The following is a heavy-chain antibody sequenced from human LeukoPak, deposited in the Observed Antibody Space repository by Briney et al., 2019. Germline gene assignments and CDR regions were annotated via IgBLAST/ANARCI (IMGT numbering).Heavy chain of an antibody. D-gene: IGHD6-13*01. J-gene: IGHJ4*02. V-gene: IGHV3-23*01. CDR2: ISGSGGST. Sequence: HPGGSLRLSCAASGFTFSSYAMSWVRQAPGKGLEWVSAISGSGGSTYYADSVKGRFTLSSDISRNTVYFQLNNLRVEDTAIYYCARASWVSSIDAVRWGQGTLVTVSS. CDR1: GFTFSSYA. CDR3: ARASWVSSIDAVR.